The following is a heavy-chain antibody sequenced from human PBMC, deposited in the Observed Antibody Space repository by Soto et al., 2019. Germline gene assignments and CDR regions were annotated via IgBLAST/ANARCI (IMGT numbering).Heavy chain of an antibody. CDR3: AVVDSTGNWFDP. Sequence: SETLSLTCTVSGGSISSSDFYWGWLRQTPGKGLEFIGSMYYSGTTYYNPSLKSRVTISVDTSKNQFTLKLISVTAAGTAVYYCAVVDSTGNWFDPWGEGALVTVS. J-gene: IGHJ5*02. D-gene: IGHD6-25*01. V-gene: IGHV4-39*01. CDR2: MYYSGTT. CDR1: GGSISSSDFY.